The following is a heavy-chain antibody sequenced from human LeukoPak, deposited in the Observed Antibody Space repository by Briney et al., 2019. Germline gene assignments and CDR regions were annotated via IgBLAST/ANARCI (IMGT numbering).Heavy chain of an antibody. CDR1: GFTFNTYA. J-gene: IGHJ4*02. CDR3: ASIESDIVVVDY. Sequence: GGSLRLSCAASGFTFNTYAMSWVRQAPGKGLEGASGIRGSGGSTYYADSVKGRFTISRDNSKNTLYLQMNSLRAEDTAVYYCASIESDIVVVDYWGQGTLVTVSS. CDR2: IRGSGGST. D-gene: IGHD2-2*01. V-gene: IGHV3-23*01.